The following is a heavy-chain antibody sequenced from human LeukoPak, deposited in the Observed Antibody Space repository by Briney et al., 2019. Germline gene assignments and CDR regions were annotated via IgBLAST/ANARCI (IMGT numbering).Heavy chain of an antibody. J-gene: IGHJ2*01. D-gene: IGHD4-23*01. CDR1: GGSINIYY. V-gene: IGHV4-59*08. Sequence: PSETLSLTCTVSGGSINIYYWSWIRQPPGKGLEWIGYIYYSGSTNYNPSLKSRVTISVDTSKNQFSLKLSSVTAADTALYFCVTGYGGNSGSWYFNLWGRGTLVAVSS. CDR2: IYYSGST. CDR3: VTGYGGNSGSWYFNL.